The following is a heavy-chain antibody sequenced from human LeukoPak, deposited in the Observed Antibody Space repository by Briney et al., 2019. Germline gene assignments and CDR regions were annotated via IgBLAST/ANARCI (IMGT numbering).Heavy chain of an antibody. CDR1: GFTFSSYS. Sequence: PGGSLRLSCAASGFTFSSYSMNWVRQAPGKGLEWVSSISSSSSYIYYADSVKGRFTISRDNAKNSLYLQMNSLRAEDTAVYYCARDKGRGYCSGGSCYSDYWGQGTLVTVSS. CDR3: ARDKGRGYCSGGSCYSDY. J-gene: IGHJ4*02. V-gene: IGHV3-21*01. CDR2: ISSSSSYI. D-gene: IGHD2-15*01.